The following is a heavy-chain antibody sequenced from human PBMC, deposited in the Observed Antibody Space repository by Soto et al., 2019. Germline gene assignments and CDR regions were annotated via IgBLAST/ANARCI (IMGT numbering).Heavy chain of an antibody. CDR1: GFTFSNYW. CDR3: ASSPDY. V-gene: IGHV3-74*01. J-gene: IGHJ4*02. D-gene: IGHD6-6*01. Sequence: GGSLRLSCAASGFTFSNYWMHWARQAPGKGLVWVSRINDDGSSTGYADSVKGRFTISRDNAKNTLYLQTNSLRAEDTAVYYCASSPDYWGQGTLVTVSS. CDR2: INDDGSST.